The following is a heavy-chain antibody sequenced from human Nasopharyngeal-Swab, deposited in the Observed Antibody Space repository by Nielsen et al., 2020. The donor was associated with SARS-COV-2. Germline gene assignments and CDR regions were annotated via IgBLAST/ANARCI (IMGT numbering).Heavy chain of an antibody. CDR3: ARALGYCSGGSCYSGYFDY. J-gene: IGHJ4*02. V-gene: IGHV3-33*01. CDR2: IWYDGSNK. CDR1: GFTFSSYG. D-gene: IGHD2-15*01. Sequence: GGSLRLSCAASGFTFSSYGMHWVRQAPGKGLEWVAVIWYDGSNKYYADSVKGRFTISRDNSKNTLYLQMNSLRAEDTAVYYCARALGYCSGGSCYSGYFDYWGQGTLVTVSS.